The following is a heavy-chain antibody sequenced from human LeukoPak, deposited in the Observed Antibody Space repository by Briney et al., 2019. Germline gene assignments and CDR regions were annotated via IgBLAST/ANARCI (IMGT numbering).Heavy chain of an antibody. CDR3: ARDSGSGSNDY. D-gene: IGHD1-26*01. J-gene: IGHJ4*02. Sequence: GASVTVSCTASGYTFTRYVIYWVRQAPGQRLEWMGWISAGNGNTKYSQNFQGRVTFISNTSATTAFMELSSLRSEDAAVYYCARDSGSGSNDYWGQGTLVTVSS. CDR2: ISAGNGNT. V-gene: IGHV1-3*01. CDR1: GYTFTRYV.